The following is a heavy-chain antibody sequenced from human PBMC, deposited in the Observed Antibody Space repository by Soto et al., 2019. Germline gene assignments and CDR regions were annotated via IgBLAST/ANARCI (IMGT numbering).Heavy chain of an antibody. V-gene: IGHV3-30*18. J-gene: IGHJ4*02. CDR3: AKDLSYDSSGSLL. CDR2: ISYDGSNK. Sequence: GGSLRLSCAASGFTFSSYGMHWVRQAPGKGLEWVAVISYDGSNKYYADSVKGRFTISRDNPKNTLYLQMNSLRAEDTAVYYCAKDLSYDSSGSLLWGQGTLVTVYS. D-gene: IGHD3-22*01. CDR1: GFTFSSYG.